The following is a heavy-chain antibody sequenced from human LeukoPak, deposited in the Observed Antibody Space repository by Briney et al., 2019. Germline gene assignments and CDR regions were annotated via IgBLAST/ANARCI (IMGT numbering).Heavy chain of an antibody. CDR3: ARDSSSWWYYYYGMDV. Sequence: GGSLRLSCAASGFTFSSYAIHWVRQAPGKGLEWVAVISYDGGNKYYADSVKGRFTISRDNSKNTLYLQMNSLRVEDTAVYYCARDSSSWWYYYYGMDVWGQGTTVTVSS. V-gene: IGHV3-30-3*01. J-gene: IGHJ6*02. CDR2: ISYDGGNK. D-gene: IGHD6-13*01. CDR1: GFTFSSYA.